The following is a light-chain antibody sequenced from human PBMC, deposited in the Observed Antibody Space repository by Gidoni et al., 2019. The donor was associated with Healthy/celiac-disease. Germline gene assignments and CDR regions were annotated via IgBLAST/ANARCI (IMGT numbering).Light chain of an antibody. Sequence: DIVLTQSPGTLSLSPGERATLSCRASQSVSSSYLAWYQQTPGQAPRPLIYGASSRATGIPDRFSGSGSGTDFTLTISRLEPEDFAVYYCQQYGSSPPWTFGQGTKVEIK. V-gene: IGKV3-20*01. CDR2: GAS. CDR3: QQYGSSPPWT. J-gene: IGKJ1*01. CDR1: QSVSSSY.